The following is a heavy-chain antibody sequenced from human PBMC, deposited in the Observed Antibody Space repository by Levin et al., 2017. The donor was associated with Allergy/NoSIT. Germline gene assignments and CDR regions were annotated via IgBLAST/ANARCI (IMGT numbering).Heavy chain of an antibody. V-gene: IGHV5-51*01. Sequence: GGSLRLSCKGSGYSFTSYWIGWVRQMPGKGLEWMGIIYPGDSDTRYSPSFQGQVTISADKSISTAYLQWSSLKASDTAMYYCASSRILEPIYPDYYYYGMDVWGQGTTVTVSS. CDR1: GYSFTSYW. D-gene: IGHD3-3*01. CDR3: ASSRILEPIYPDYYYYGMDV. CDR2: IYPGDSDT. J-gene: IGHJ6*02.